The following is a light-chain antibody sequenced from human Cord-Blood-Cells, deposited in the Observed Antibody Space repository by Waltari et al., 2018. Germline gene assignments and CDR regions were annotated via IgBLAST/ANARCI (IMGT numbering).Light chain of an antibody. V-gene: IGLV2-14*01. J-gene: IGLJ3*02. CDR1: SSDVGGYNY. Sequence: QSALTQPASVSGSPGQSITISCTGTSSDVGGYNYVSWYQQHPGKAPKLMIYDVSNRPSGVSNRFSCSKSGNTASLTISGLQAEDEADYYCSSYTSSSTWVFGGWTKLTIL. CDR2: DVS. CDR3: SSYTSSSTWV.